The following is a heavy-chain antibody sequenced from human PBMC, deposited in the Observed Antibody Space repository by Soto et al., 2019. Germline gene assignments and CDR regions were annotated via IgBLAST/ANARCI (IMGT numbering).Heavy chain of an antibody. CDR2: ISWNSGSI. D-gene: IGHD3-9*01. CDR3: AKELRYFDWLPTPYYYYGMDV. CDR1: RFTFDDYA. Sequence: SLRLSCAASRFTFDDYAMHWVRQAPGKGLEWVSGISWNSGSIGYADSVKGRFTISRDNAKNSLYLQMNSLRAEDTALYYCAKELRYFDWLPTPYYYYGMDVWGQGTTVTVSS. V-gene: IGHV3-9*01. J-gene: IGHJ6*02.